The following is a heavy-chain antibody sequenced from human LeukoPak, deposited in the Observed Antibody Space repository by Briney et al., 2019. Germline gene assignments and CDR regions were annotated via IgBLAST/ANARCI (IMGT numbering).Heavy chain of an antibody. CDR1: GYTFTGYY. CDR3: ARRHDYGDPDAFDI. V-gene: IGHV1-2*02. D-gene: IGHD4-17*01. CDR2: INPNSGGT. J-gene: IGHJ3*02. Sequence: ASVKVSCKASGYTFTGYYMHWVRQAPGQGLEWMGWINPNSGGTNCAQKFQGRVTMTRDTSISTAYMELSRLRSDDTAVYYCARRHDYGDPDAFDIWGQGTMVTVSS.